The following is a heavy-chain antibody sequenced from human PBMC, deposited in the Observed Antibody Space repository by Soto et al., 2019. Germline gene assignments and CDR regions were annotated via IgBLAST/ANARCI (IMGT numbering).Heavy chain of an antibody. J-gene: IGHJ4*02. V-gene: IGHV1-18*01. Sequence: QVQLVQSGTEVKKPGASVKVSCEASGYTFSRYGISWVRQAPGQGLEWMGWISAYNGNTNYAQKFQDRVTMTTDTXMSTAYMELRSLRSDDTAMYYCAREAGAAGGIDFDYWGQGTLVTVSS. D-gene: IGHD6-13*01. CDR2: ISAYNGNT. CDR3: AREAGAAGGIDFDY. CDR1: GYTFSRYG.